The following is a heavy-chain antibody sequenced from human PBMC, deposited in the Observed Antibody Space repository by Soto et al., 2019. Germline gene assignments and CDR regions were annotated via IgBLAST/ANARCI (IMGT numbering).Heavy chain of an antibody. CDR3: ARDRKYYDSSGYYQSRRFDY. D-gene: IGHD3-22*01. V-gene: IGHV1-18*01. CDR2: ISAYNGNT. J-gene: IGHJ4*02. CDR1: GYTFTSYG. Sequence: ASVKVSCKASGYTFTSYGISWVRQAPGQGLEWMGWISAYNGNTNYAQKLQGRVTMTTDTSTSTAYMELRSLRSDDTAVYYCARDRKYYDSSGYYQSRRFDYWGQGTLVTVSS.